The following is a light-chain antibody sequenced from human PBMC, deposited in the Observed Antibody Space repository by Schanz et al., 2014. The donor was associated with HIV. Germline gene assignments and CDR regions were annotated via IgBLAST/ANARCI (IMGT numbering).Light chain of an antibody. CDR2: ANS. CDR1: SSNIGSVYD. CDR3: ATWDDSLKVWV. V-gene: IGLV1-40*01. Sequence: QSVLTQPPSVSGAPGQRVTISCTGSSSNIGSVYDVHWYQQLPGTAPKHLIFANSDRPSGVPDRFSGSKSGTSASLAISGLRSEDEADYYCATWDDSLKVWVFGGGTKVTVL. J-gene: IGLJ3*02.